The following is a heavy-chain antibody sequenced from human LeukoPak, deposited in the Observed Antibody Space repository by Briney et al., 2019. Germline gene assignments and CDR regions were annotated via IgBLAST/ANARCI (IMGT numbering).Heavy chain of an antibody. CDR3: AREVGIAAAGSRFDY. CDR1: GYTFTSYY. CDR2: INPSGGST. D-gene: IGHD6-13*01. V-gene: IGHV1-46*01. J-gene: IGHJ4*02. Sequence: ASVKVSCKASGYTFTSYYMHWVRQAPGQGLEWMGIINPSGGSTSYAQKFQGRVTMTRDTSTSTVYMELSSLRSEDTAVYYCAREVGIAAAGSRFDYWGQGTLVTVSS.